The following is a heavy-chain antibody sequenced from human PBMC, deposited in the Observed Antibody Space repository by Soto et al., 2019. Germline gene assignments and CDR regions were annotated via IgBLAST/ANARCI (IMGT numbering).Heavy chain of an antibody. CDR2: IYHTGTT. CDR3: ARFGLFSLDV. CDR1: GGSISSGGYS. Sequence: SETLSLTCAVSGGSISSGGYSWSWIRQPPGKGLEWIGYIYHTGTTNYNPSLKSRVTISVDTSKNQFSLNLRSVTAADTAVYYCARFGLFSLDVWGKGTTVTVSS. V-gene: IGHV4-61*08. J-gene: IGHJ6*04. D-gene: IGHD3-16*01.